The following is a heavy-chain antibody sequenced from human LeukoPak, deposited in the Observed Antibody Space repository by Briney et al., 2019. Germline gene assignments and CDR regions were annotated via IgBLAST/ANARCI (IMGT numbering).Heavy chain of an antibody. CDR2: ISGSGGST. Sequence: GGSLRLSCAASGFTFSSYAMSWVRQAPGKGLEWVSAISGSGGSTYYADSVKGRFTISRDNSKNTLYLQMNSLRAEDTVVYYCAKSIFGVVTLFDIWGQGTMVTVSS. V-gene: IGHV3-23*01. D-gene: IGHD3-3*01. CDR3: AKSIFGVVTLFDI. CDR1: GFTFSSYA. J-gene: IGHJ3*02.